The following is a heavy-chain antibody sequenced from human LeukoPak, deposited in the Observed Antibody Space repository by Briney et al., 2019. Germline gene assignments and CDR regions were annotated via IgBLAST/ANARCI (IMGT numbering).Heavy chain of an antibody. CDR3: ARDGRDSSGYFSEVYFQH. CDR1: GYTFTNFY. D-gene: IGHD3-22*01. Sequence: ASVKVSCKASGYTFTNFYMHWVRQAPGQGLEWMGIINPSGGSTSYAQKFQGRVTMTRDTSTSTVYMELSSLRSEDTAVYYCARDGRDSSGYFSEVYFQHWGQGSLVTVSS. V-gene: IGHV1-46*01. J-gene: IGHJ1*01. CDR2: INPSGGST.